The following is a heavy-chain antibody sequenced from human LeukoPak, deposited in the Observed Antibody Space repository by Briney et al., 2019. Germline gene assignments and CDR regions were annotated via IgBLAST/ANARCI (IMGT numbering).Heavy chain of an antibody. Sequence: GGSLRLSCAASGFTFSSYAMSWVRQAPGKGLEWVSAISGSGGSTYYADSVKGRFTISRDNPKNTLYLQMNSLRAGDTAVYYCAKATPGYYYDSSGWFVGLDYWGQGTLVTVSS. D-gene: IGHD3-22*01. V-gene: IGHV3-23*01. CDR3: AKATPGYYYDSSGWFVGLDY. J-gene: IGHJ4*02. CDR2: ISGSGGST. CDR1: GFTFSSYA.